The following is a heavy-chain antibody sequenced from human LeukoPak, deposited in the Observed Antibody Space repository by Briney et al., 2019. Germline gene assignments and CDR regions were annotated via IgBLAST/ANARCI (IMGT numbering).Heavy chain of an antibody. CDR3: ARDTGGVPAAIGSVGAFDI. J-gene: IGHJ3*02. Sequence: PSETLSLTCTVSGGSISSYCWSWIRQPAGKGLEWIGRIYTSGSTNYNPSLKSRVTMSVDTSKNQFSLKLSSVTAADTAVYYCARDTGGVPAAIGSVGAFDIWGQGTMVTVSS. D-gene: IGHD2-2*01. V-gene: IGHV4-4*07. CDR1: GGSISSYC. CDR2: IYTSGST.